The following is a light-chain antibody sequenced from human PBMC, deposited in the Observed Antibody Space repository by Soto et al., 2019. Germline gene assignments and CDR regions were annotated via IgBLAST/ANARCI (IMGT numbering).Light chain of an antibody. J-gene: IGLJ1*01. CDR1: SSNIGGNS. V-gene: IGLV1-51*01. CDR2: DDN. Sequence: QSVLTQPPSVSAAPRQKVTISCSGSSSNIGGNSVSWYQQLPGTAPKLLIYDDNKRPSGIPDRFSGPKSGTSATLGITGFQTGDEADYYCGSWDSSLSAYVFGTGTKVTVL. CDR3: GSWDSSLSAYV.